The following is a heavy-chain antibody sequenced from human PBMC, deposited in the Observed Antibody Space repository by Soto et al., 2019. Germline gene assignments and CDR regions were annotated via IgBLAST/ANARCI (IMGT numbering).Heavy chain of an antibody. CDR1: GFTFSSYG. CDR2: IWYDGSNK. CDR3: ASDFFGELGLRDVYYYCYYMHV. J-gene: IGHJ6*03. Sequence: QVQLVESGGGVVQPGRSLRLSCAASGFTFSSYGMHWVRQAPGKGLEWVAVIWYDGSNKYYADSVKGRFTISRDNSKNTRYLQMNSLRAEDTAVYYCASDFFGELGLRDVYYYCYYMHVWGKGTTV. D-gene: IGHD3-10*01. V-gene: IGHV3-33*01.